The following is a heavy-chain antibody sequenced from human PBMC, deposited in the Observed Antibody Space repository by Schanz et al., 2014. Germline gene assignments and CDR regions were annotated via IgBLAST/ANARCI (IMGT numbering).Heavy chain of an antibody. V-gene: IGHV3-23*01. CDR1: GFTFSSYA. CDR3: AKGRFGELSAFDT. CDR2: ISGSGGST. Sequence: EVHLLESGGGLVPPGGSLRLSCAASGFTFSSYAMSWVRQAPGKGLEWVSAISGSGGSTYYADSVKGRFTISRDNSKNTLYLQMNSLRAEDTAVYYCAKGRFGELSAFDTWGQGTRVTVSS. J-gene: IGHJ3*02. D-gene: IGHD3-10*01.